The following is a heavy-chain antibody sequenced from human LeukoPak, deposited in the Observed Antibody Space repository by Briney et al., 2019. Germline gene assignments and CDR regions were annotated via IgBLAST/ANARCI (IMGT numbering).Heavy chain of an antibody. CDR3: ARQSLSGSYDY. Sequence: TTETLSLTCTVSGGSISSSSYYWGWIRQPPGKGLEWIGSIYYSGSTYYNPSLKSRVTISVDTSKNQFSLKLSSVTAADTAVYYCARQSLSGSYDYWGQGTLVTVSS. CDR2: IYYSGST. V-gene: IGHV4-39*01. J-gene: IGHJ4*02. CDR1: GGSISSSSYY. D-gene: IGHD3-10*01.